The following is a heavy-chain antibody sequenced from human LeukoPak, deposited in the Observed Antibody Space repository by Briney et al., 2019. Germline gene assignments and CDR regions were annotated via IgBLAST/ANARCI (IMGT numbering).Heavy chain of an antibody. CDR1: GYSFTSYW. CDR2: INPSGGST. V-gene: IGHV1-46*01. CDR3: ARETSLRGNWPFGY. J-gene: IGHJ4*02. Sequence: GESLKISCKGSGYSFTSYWIGWVRQAPGQGLEWMGIINPSGGSTSYAQKFQGRVTMTRDTSTSTVYMELSSLRSEDTAVYYCARETSLRGNWPFGYWGQGTLVTVSS. D-gene: IGHD1-1*01.